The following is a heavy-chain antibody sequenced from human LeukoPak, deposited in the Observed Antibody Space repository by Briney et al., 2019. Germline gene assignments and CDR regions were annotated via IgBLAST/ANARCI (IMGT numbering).Heavy chain of an antibody. CDR2: ISFDGSNK. Sequence: GGSLRLSCAASGCTFSTYAMSWVHQAPGKGLEWVAVISFDGSNKYYADSVKGRFTISRDNSKNTLYLQVSAEDTAIYYCARGYASTSQLDPWGQGTLVTVSP. CDR1: GCTFSTYA. D-gene: IGHD6-13*01. V-gene: IGHV3-30*03. CDR3: ARGYASTSQLDP. J-gene: IGHJ5*02.